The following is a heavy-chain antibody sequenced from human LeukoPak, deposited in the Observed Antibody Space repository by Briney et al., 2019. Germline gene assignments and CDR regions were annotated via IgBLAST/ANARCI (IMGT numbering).Heavy chain of an antibody. J-gene: IGHJ4*02. CDR2: ISSSSSYI. CDR3: ARPDYGDHEYFDY. D-gene: IGHD4-17*01. Sequence: PGGSLTLSCAASGFTFCSYRMLCVPHAPGKGLEWVLSISSSSSYIYHTHSMKGRFTISRDITKNSLYLQIQSLGSEDVGVWLCARPDYGDHEYFDYWGQGTLVTVSS. CDR1: GFTFCSYR. V-gene: IGHV3-21*01.